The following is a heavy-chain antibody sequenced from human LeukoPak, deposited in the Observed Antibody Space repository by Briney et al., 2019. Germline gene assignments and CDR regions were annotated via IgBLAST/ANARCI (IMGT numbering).Heavy chain of an antibody. Sequence: SETLSLTCTVSGGSISSYYWSWIRQPPGKGLEWIGYIYYSGSTNYNPSLKSRATISVDTSKNQFSLKLSSVTAADTAVYYCAREGLYNWFDPWGQGTLVTVSS. CDR3: AREGLYNWFDP. CDR1: GGSISSYY. J-gene: IGHJ5*02. CDR2: IYYSGST. D-gene: IGHD3-22*01. V-gene: IGHV4-59*01.